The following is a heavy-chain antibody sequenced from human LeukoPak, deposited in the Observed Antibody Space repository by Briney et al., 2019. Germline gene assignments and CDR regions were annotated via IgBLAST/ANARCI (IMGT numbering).Heavy chain of an antibody. CDR2: IRYDGSNK. CDR1: GFTFSSYG. Sequence: GGSLRLSCAASGFTFSSYGMHWVRQAPGKGLEWVAFIRYDGSNKYYADSVEGRFTISRDNSKNTLYLQMNSLRAEDTAVYYCAKGMLWFGELLSAFDYWGQGTLVTVSS. D-gene: IGHD3-10*01. CDR3: AKGMLWFGELLSAFDY. J-gene: IGHJ4*02. V-gene: IGHV3-30*02.